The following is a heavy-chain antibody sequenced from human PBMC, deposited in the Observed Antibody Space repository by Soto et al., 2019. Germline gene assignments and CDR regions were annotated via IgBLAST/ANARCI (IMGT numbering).Heavy chain of an antibody. CDR1: GFTFSNAW. J-gene: IGHJ4*02. CDR3: TTDDPINKN. Sequence: GGSLRLCCAASGFTFSNAWMSWVRQAPGKWLEWVGRIKSKTNGGTRDYAAPVKGRFTMSRDDSKNIVYLQMSSLKTEHTAVYYSTTDDPINKNSGQGTLVTVSS. CDR2: IKSKTNGGTR. V-gene: IGHV3-15*01.